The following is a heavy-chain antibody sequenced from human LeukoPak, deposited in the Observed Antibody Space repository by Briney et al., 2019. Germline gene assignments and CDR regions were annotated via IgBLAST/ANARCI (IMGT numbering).Heavy chain of an antibody. CDR3: ARYYDSSGYWSTPHFDY. Sequence: SETLSPTCTVSGGSISSSSYYCGWIRQPPGKGLEWIGSIYYSGSTYYNPSLKSRVTISVDTSKNQFSLKLSSVTAADTAVYYCARYYDSSGYWSTPHFDYWGQGTLVTVSS. CDR2: IYYSGST. V-gene: IGHV4-39*07. J-gene: IGHJ4*02. D-gene: IGHD3-22*01. CDR1: GGSISSSSYY.